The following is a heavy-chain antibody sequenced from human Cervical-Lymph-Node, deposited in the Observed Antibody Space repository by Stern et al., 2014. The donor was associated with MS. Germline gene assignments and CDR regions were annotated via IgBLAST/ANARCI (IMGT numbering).Heavy chain of an antibody. CDR3: ARHRGRMWYFDL. V-gene: IGHV4-59*08. Sequence: QVQLQESGPGLVKASETLSLTCTVSGGSITTYYWSWIRQPPGKGLEWIGYIYYSGSTNYNPSLKSRVTISVDMSNNQFSLNLTSGTAADTAVYYCARHRGRMWYFDLWGRGTLVTVSS. CDR1: GGSITTYY. CDR2: IYYSGST. D-gene: IGHD1-26*01. J-gene: IGHJ2*01.